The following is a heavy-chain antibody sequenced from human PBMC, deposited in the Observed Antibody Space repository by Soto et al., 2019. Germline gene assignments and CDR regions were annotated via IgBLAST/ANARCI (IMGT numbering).Heavy chain of an antibody. CDR3: ARLYGSCFDY. Sequence: QVQLQESGPGLVKPSETLSLTCTVSGGSISRYYWSLIRQPPGKGLEWIGYIYYSGSTTYNPSLKSRGTISVDTSTTQFSLQLSSVTAADTAVYYCARLYGSCFDYWGPGALVTVSS. J-gene: IGHJ4*02. V-gene: IGHV4-59*08. CDR2: IYYSGST. D-gene: IGHD3-10*01. CDR1: GGSISRYY.